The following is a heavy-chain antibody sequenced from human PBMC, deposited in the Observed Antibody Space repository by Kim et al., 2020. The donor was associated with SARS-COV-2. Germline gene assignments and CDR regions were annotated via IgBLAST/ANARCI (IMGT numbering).Heavy chain of an antibody. J-gene: IGHJ6*02. Sequence: ASVKVSCKASGYTFTSYYMHWVRQAPGQGLEWMGIINPSGGNTSYAQKFQGRVTMTRDTSTSTVYMELSSLRSEDTAVYYCARDNTLYDSSGQWRYYYGMDVWGQGTTVTVSS. V-gene: IGHV1-46*01. CDR1: GYTFTSYY. CDR3: ARDNTLYDSSGQWRYYYGMDV. CDR2: INPSGGNT. D-gene: IGHD3-22*01.